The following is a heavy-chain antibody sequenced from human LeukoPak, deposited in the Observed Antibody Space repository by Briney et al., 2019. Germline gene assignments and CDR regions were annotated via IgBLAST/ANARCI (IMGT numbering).Heavy chain of an antibody. CDR3: ARGDYYYHYMDV. J-gene: IGHJ6*03. CDR1: GGSFSGYY. CDR2: INHSGST. Sequence: IPSETLSLTCAVYGGSFSGYYWSWIRQPPGKGLEWIGEINHSGSTNYNPSLKSRVTISVDTSKNQFSLKLSSVTAADTAVYYCARGDYYYHYMDVWGKGTTVTVSS. V-gene: IGHV4-34*01.